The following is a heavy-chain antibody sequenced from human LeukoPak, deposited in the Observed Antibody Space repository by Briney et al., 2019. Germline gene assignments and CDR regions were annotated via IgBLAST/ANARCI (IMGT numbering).Heavy chain of an antibody. V-gene: IGHV4-59*12. CDR2: IYYSGST. J-gene: IGHJ3*02. CDR1: GGSISSYY. CDR3: ARNEILTVTTWTGAFDI. D-gene: IGHD4-17*01. Sequence: SETLSLTCTVSGGSISSYYWSWIRQPPGKGLEWIGYIYYSGSTNYNPSLKSRVTISVDTPKNQFSLKLSSVTAADTAVYYCARNEILTVTTWTGAFDIWGQGTMVTVSS.